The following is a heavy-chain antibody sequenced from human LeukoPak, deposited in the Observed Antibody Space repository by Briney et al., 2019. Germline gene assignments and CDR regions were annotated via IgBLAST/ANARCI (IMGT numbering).Heavy chain of an antibody. J-gene: IGHJ4*02. V-gene: IGHV4-39*01. Sequence: SETLSLTCTVSGDSVSSGSYYWGWIRRPPGKGLEWIGSIYCSGSTYYNPPLKSRTTVSVDTSKNQFSLKLSSVTAAATAVYYCVRGSTLRHYQYWGQGTLVTVSS. CDR2: IYCSGST. CDR1: GDSVSSGSYY. D-gene: IGHD3-16*01. CDR3: VRGSTLRHYQY.